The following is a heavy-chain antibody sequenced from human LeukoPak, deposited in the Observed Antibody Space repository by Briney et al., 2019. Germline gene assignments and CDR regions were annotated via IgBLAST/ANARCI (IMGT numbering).Heavy chain of an antibody. CDR3: ARIDSTAMVWDAAFDI. CDR1: GGTFSSYA. CDR2: IIPIFGTA. Sequence: ATVKVSCKASGGTFSSYAISWVRQAPGQGLEWMGGIIPIFGTANYAQKFQGRVTITADESTSTAYMELSSLRSEDTAVYYCARIDSTAMVWDAAFDIWGQGTMVTVSS. J-gene: IGHJ3*02. D-gene: IGHD5-18*01. V-gene: IGHV1-69*13.